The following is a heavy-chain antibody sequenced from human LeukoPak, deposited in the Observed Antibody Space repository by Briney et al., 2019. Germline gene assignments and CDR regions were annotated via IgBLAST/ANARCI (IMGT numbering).Heavy chain of an antibody. J-gene: IGHJ1*01. CDR3: AKEIYGDSTGARFQH. V-gene: IGHV3-23*01. CDR2: ISGSGGST. CDR1: GFTFSSYR. D-gene: IGHD4-17*01. Sequence: GGSLRLSCAASGFTFSSYRMNWVRQAPGKGLEWVSVISGSGGSTYYADSVKGRFTVSRDNSKNTVYLQMNSLRAEDTAVYYCAKEIYGDSTGARFQHWGQGTLLTVSS.